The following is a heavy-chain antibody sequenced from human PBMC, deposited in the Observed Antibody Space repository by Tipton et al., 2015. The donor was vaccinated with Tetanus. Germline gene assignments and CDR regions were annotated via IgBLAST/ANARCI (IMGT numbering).Heavy chain of an antibody. Sequence: SLRLSCAASGFTFSGSDMQWVRQASGKGLEWVGRIRNKVNSYATVYAASVKGRFTISRDDSENTAYLQMNSLQTEDTAVYYCTTSYYFDGSGYYPFDYWGQGPLVTVSS. V-gene: IGHV3-73*01. D-gene: IGHD3-22*01. CDR3: TTSYYFDGSGYYPFDY. CDR2: IRNKVNSYAT. CDR1: GFTFSGSD. J-gene: IGHJ4*02.